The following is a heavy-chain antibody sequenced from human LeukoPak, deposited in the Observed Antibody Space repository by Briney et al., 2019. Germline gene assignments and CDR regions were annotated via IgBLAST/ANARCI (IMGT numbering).Heavy chain of an antibody. Sequence: PGGSLRLSCAASGFTFSSYWMHWVRQAPGKGLVWVSRINRDGSSTTYADSVKGRFTISRDNAKNTLYLQMNSLRADDTAVYYCAKVTAVASTGALDYWGQGTLVTVSS. CDR1: GFTFSSYW. CDR2: INRDGSST. V-gene: IGHV3-74*01. J-gene: IGHJ4*02. CDR3: AKVTAVASTGALDY. D-gene: IGHD6-19*01.